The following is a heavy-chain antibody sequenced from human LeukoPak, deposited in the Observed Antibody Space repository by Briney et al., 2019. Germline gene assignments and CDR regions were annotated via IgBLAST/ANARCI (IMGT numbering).Heavy chain of an antibody. Sequence: SETLSLTCTVSGGSISSSDYYWGWIRQPPGKGLEWIGSIYYSVTTNYNPSLKSRVTMSVDTSKNQFSLKLSSVTAADTAVYYCARESFLTTGAFDIWGQGTMVTVSS. D-gene: IGHD2/OR15-2a*01. J-gene: IGHJ3*02. CDR2: IYYSVTT. CDR3: ARESFLTTGAFDI. V-gene: IGHV4-39*07. CDR1: GGSISSSDYY.